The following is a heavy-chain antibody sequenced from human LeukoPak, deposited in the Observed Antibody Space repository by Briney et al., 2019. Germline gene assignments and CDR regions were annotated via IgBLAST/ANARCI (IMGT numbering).Heavy chain of an antibody. J-gene: IGHJ4*02. CDR2: ISYDGSNK. V-gene: IGHV3-30*03. CDR1: GFIFSTYG. D-gene: IGHD5-18*01. CDR3: ARAYSYGYFDY. Sequence: GSLRLSCAASGFIFSTYGMHWVRQAPGKGLEWVAVISYDGSNKYYADSLKGRFTISRDNSKNTLYLQMNSLRAEDTAVYYCARAYSYGYFDYWGQGTLVTVSS.